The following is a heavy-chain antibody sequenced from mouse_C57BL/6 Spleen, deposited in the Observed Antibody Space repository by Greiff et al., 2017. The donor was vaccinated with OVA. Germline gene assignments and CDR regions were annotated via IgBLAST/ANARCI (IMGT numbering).Heavy chain of an antibody. J-gene: IGHJ1*03. D-gene: IGHD2-4*01. CDR3: ARQDYDGWYFDV. CDR2: ISSGGSYT. Sequence: EVKLVESGGDLVKPGGSLKLSCAASGFTFSSYGMSWVRQTPDKRLEWVATISSGGSYTYYPDSVKGRFTISRDNAKNTLYLQMSSLKSEDTAMYYCARQDYDGWYFDVWGTGTTVTVSS. V-gene: IGHV5-6*02. CDR1: GFTFSSYG.